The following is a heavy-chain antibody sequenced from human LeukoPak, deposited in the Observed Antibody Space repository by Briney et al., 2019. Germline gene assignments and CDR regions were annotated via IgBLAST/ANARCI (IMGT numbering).Heavy chain of an antibody. CDR3: ARDPTWTTMVRGVTPPFDY. D-gene: IGHD3-10*01. Sequence: GGSLRLSCAASGFTFDSDWMSWVRQAPGKGLEWVAVISYDGSNKYYADSVKGRFTISRDNSKNTLYLQMNSLRAEDTAVYYCARDPTWTTMVRGVTPPFDYWGQGTLVTVSS. V-gene: IGHV3-30-3*01. CDR2: ISYDGSNK. CDR1: GFTFDSDW. J-gene: IGHJ4*02.